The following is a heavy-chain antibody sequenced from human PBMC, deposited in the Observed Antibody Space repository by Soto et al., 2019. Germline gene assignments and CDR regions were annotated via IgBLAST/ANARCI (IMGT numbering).Heavy chain of an antibody. V-gene: IGHV4-30-4*01. D-gene: IGHD6-13*01. CDR2: IYYSGST. CDR1: GGSISSDDYY. Sequence: SETLSLTCTVSGGSISSDDYYWSWIRQPPGKGLEGFGYIYYSGSTYYSPSVKSLVTISVDTSKNQFSLKLSSVTAAATADYYCARTHDCSSWYFDYWGQGTLVTVSS. J-gene: IGHJ4*02. CDR3: ARTHDCSSWYFDY.